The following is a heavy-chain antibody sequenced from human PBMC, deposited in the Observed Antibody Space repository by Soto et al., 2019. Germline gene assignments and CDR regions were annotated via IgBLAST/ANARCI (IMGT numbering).Heavy chain of an antibody. J-gene: IGHJ4*02. CDR3: ARRCGVYFDY. D-gene: IGHD2-8*01. CDR2: IYYSGST. V-gene: IGHV4-59*08. Sequence: SETLSLTCTVSGGSISSYYWSWIRQPPGKGLEWIGYIYYSGSTNYNPSLKSRVTISEDTSKNQFSLKLSSVTAADTAVYYCARRCGVYFDYWGQGTLVTVSS. CDR1: GGSISSYY.